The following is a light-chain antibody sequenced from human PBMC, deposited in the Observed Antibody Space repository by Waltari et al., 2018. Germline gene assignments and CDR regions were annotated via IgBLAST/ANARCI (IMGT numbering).Light chain of an antibody. Sequence: EIVLTQSPGTLSLSLGERATVPCRASHSVSRALAWYQQKPGKAPRLLIYGASTRATGIPDRFSGSGSGTDFSLTISRLEPDDFAVYYCQHYLRLPVTFGQGTTVEI. J-gene: IGKJ1*01. CDR1: HSVSRA. CDR2: GAS. V-gene: IGKV3-20*01. CDR3: QHYLRLPVT.